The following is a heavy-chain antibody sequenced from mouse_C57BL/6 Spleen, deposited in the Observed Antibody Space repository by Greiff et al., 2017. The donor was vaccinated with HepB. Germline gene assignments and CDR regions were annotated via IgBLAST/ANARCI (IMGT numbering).Heavy chain of an antibody. Sequence: VQLQQPGAELVKPGASVKMSCKASGYTFTSYWITWVKQRPGQGLEWIGDIYPGSGSTNYNEKFKSKATLTVDTSSSTAYMQLSSLTSEDSAVYYCARYGGSSAPFAYWGQGTLVTVSA. J-gene: IGHJ3*01. CDR2: IYPGSGST. CDR1: GYTFTSYW. CDR3: ARYGGSSAPFAY. D-gene: IGHD1-1*01. V-gene: IGHV1-55*01.